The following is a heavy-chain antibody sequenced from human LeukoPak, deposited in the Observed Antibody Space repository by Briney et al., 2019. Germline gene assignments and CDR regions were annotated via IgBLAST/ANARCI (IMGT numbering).Heavy chain of an antibody. CDR3: AKDIVRGTMLRGAFDI. D-gene: IGHD1-26*01. V-gene: IGHV3-43*02. CDR1: GXTFDDYA. J-gene: IGHJ3*02. Sequence: GESLRLSCSASGXTFDDYAMHWVRQAPGKGLEWVSLISGDGGSTYYADSVKGRFTISRDNSKNSLYLQMNSLRTEDTALYYCAKDIVRGTMLRGAFDIWGQGTMVTVSS. CDR2: ISGDGGST.